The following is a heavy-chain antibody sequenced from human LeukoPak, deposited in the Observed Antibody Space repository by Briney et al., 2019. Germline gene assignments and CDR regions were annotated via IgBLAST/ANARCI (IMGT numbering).Heavy chain of an antibody. CDR3: AGHVSAYKPHWYFEL. D-gene: IGHD5-24*01. Sequence: SETLSLTCTVSGDSLSDNYWSWIRQPAGKGLEWIGRIYTSGSINYNPSLKSRVSMSIGTSKNQLSLKLRSLAAADTARDYRAGHVSAYKPHWYFELWGRGTLGTVSA. J-gene: IGHJ2*01. CDR2: IYTSGSI. CDR1: GDSLSDNY. V-gene: IGHV4-4*07.